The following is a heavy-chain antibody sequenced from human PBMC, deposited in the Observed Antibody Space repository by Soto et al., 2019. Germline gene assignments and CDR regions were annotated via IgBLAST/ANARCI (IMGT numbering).Heavy chain of an antibody. D-gene: IGHD1-26*01. Sequence: GGSLRLSCSASGFTFSSYAMHWVRQAPGKGLEYVSAISSNGGSTYYADSVKGRFTISRDNSKNTLYLQMSSLRAEDTAVYYCVKDPRGVGATLHAFDIWGQGTMVTVSS. V-gene: IGHV3-64D*09. CDR1: GFTFSSYA. J-gene: IGHJ3*02. CDR2: ISSNGGST. CDR3: VKDPRGVGATLHAFDI.